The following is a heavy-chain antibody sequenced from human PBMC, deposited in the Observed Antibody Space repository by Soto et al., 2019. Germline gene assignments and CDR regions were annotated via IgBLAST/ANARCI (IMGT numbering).Heavy chain of an antibody. Sequence: QVQLVQSGAEVKKPGASVKVSCKVSGYTLTELSMHWVRQAPGKGLEWMGGLDPEDGETIYAQKFQGRVAMTEDTSTYTAYMELSSLRSEDTAVYYCATAINASNTPTVTTGFHYYCMDVRGHGTPVTVSS. CDR2: LDPEDGET. D-gene: IGHD4-17*01. V-gene: IGHV1-24*01. CDR1: GYTLTELS. J-gene: IGHJ6*02. CDR3: ATAINASNTPTVTTGFHYYCMDV.